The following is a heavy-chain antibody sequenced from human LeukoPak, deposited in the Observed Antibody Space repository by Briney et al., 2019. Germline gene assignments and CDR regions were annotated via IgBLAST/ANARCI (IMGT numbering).Heavy chain of an antibody. Sequence: SQTLSLTCTVSGGSISSGSYYWSWIRQPAGKGLEWIGRIYTSGSTNYNPSLKSRVTISLDTSKNRFSLQLGSVTAADTAVYYCARGPYGSSWSFDYWGQGTLVNVSS. CDR2: IYTSGST. D-gene: IGHD6-13*01. V-gene: IGHV4-61*02. CDR3: ARGPYGSSWSFDY. CDR1: GGSISSGSYY. J-gene: IGHJ4*02.